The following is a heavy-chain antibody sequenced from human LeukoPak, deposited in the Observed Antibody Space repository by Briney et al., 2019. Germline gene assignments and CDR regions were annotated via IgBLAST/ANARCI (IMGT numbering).Heavy chain of an antibody. Sequence: SVKVSFKASGYTFTSYDINGVRQATGQGLGWMGRIVPIFGTANYAKRFQGSVTITTDESTSTAYMELSSLRSEDTAVYYCASGGYYSRFCYWGQGTLVTVSS. CDR2: IVPIFGTA. V-gene: IGHV1-69*05. CDR3: ASGGYYSRFCY. J-gene: IGHJ4*02. CDR1: GYTFTSYD. D-gene: IGHD3-22*01.